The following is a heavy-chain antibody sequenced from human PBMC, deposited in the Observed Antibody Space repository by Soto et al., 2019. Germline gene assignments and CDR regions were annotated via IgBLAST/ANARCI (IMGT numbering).Heavy chain of an antibody. CDR1: GGPFSSCA. CDR3: ASTVPAAGAGNWFDP. J-gene: IGHJ5*02. CDR2: IIPIFGTA. Sequence: SVKVSCKASGGPFSSCAISWVRQAPGQGLEWMGGIIPIFGTANYAQKFQGRVTITADESTSTAYMELSSLRSEDTAVYYCASTVPAAGAGNWFDPWGQGTLVTVSS. V-gene: IGHV1-69*01. D-gene: IGHD2-2*01.